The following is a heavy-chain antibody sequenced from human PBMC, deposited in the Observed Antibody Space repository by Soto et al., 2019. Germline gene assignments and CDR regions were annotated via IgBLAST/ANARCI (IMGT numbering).Heavy chain of an antibody. J-gene: IGHJ4*02. CDR1: GGSISSFSYY. D-gene: IGHD6-19*01. V-gene: IGHV4-39*07. Sequence: ETLSLTCSVSGGSISSFSYYWGWIRQSPGKGLEWIGSIYYSVSTYYNPSLKSRVTISVDTSKNQFSLKLSSVTAADTAVYYCARGRTVAGSYWGQGTLVTVSS. CDR2: IYYSVST. CDR3: ARGRTVAGSY.